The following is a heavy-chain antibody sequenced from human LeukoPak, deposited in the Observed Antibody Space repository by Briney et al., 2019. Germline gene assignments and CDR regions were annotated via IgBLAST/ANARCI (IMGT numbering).Heavy chain of an antibody. CDR3: ARGYYGSGSNTRSIDY. D-gene: IGHD3-10*01. J-gene: IGHJ4*02. V-gene: IGHV1-2*06. CDR2: INPSSGGT. Sequence: ASVKVSCKASGYTFTGYYIHWVRQAPGQGLEWMGRINPSSGGTNYAQKFQGRVTMTRDTSISTAYMELSRLRSDDTAVYYCARGYYGSGSNTRSIDYWGQGTLVTVSS. CDR1: GYTFTGYY.